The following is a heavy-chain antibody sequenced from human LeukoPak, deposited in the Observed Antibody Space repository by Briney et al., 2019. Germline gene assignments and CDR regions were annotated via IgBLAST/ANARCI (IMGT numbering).Heavy chain of an antibody. V-gene: IGHV3-48*04. Sequence: GGSLRLSCAASGFTFSSYSMNWVRQAPGKGLEWISYITSSSSTIYYADSVKGRFTISRDNAKNSLYLQMNSLRAEDTAVYYCARALEWLQVAYYFDYWGQGTLVTVSS. CDR3: ARALEWLQVAYYFDY. CDR1: GFTFSSYS. J-gene: IGHJ4*02. D-gene: IGHD5-24*01. CDR2: ITSSSSTI.